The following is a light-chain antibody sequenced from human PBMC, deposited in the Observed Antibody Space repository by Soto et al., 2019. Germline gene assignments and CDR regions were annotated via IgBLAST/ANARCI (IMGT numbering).Light chain of an antibody. J-gene: IGKJ1*01. CDR3: QQYNSYSSGT. Sequence: DIQMTQSPSTLSASVGDRVTITCRASQSIDSWLAWYQQKPGKAPNLLIYKASSLESGVPSRFRGSGSGTEFTLPISSLQPDDFATYYCQQYNSYSSGTFGQGTKVDIK. CDR1: QSIDSW. CDR2: KAS. V-gene: IGKV1-5*03.